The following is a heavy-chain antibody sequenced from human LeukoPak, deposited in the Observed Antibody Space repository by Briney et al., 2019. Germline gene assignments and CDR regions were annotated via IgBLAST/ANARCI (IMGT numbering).Heavy chain of an antibody. Sequence: GASVKVSCKASGGTFSSYAISWVRQAPGQGLEWMGGIIPIFGTANYAQKFQGRVTITADETTSTAYMELRSLRSDDTAVYYCAHGGDCYQCAFDIWGQGTMVTVSS. CDR3: AHGGDCYQCAFDI. CDR1: GGTFSSYA. J-gene: IGHJ3*02. V-gene: IGHV1-69*13. CDR2: IIPIFGTA. D-gene: IGHD2-21*02.